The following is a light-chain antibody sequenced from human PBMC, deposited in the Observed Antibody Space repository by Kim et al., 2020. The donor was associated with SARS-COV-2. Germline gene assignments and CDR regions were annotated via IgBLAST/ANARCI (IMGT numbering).Light chain of an antibody. Sequence: SSELTQDPAVSVALGQTVRITCQGDSLRSYYATWYQQKPGQAPVLVIYDTNNRPSGIPARFSGSYSGNTASLTITGAQAGDEAVYYCNSRESGVNHVIFGGGTKLTVL. CDR1: SLRSYY. J-gene: IGLJ2*01. CDR2: DTN. CDR3: NSRESGVNHVI. V-gene: IGLV3-19*01.